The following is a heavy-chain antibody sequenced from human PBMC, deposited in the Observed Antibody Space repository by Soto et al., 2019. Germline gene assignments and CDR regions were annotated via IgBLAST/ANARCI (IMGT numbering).Heavy chain of an antibody. V-gene: IGHV3-23*01. J-gene: IGHJ4*02. CDR3: AKVSNKWAVAQRGYFDY. D-gene: IGHD6-19*01. Sequence: EVQVLDSGGGLVQPGGSQRLSCEASGFTFSNYAMSWVRQAPGKGLEWVSTISATGCTLYADSVKGRFTISRDNSKNTVYLQMNFLRAEDTAVYYCAKVSNKWAVAQRGYFDYWGQGTLVTVSS. CDR2: ISATGCT. CDR1: GFTFSNYA.